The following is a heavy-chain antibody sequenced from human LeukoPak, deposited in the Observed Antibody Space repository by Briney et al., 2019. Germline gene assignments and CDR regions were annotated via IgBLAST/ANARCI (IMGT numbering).Heavy chain of an antibody. D-gene: IGHD1/OR15-1a*01. CDR2: INHTGTT. V-gene: IGHV4-34*01. Sequence: TSSETLSLTCAVYGGSFSTYYWNWIRRSPGKGLEWLGEINHTGTTNYNPSLKSRGTLSVDTSKNQFSLKLKSVTAADTAVYYCARGAADRNNYYYYIDVWGNGTTVTVSS. CDR1: GGSFSTYY. J-gene: IGHJ6*03. CDR3: ARGAADRNNYYYYIDV.